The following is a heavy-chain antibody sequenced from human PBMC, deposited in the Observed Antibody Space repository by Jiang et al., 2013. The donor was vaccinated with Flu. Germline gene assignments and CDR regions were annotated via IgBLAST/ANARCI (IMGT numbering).Heavy chain of an antibody. J-gene: IGHJ4*02. CDR1: GDSVSTNSAA. D-gene: IGHD4/OR15-4a*01. Sequence: GPGLVKPSQTLSLTCAISGDSVSTNSAAWNWVRQSPSRGLERLGRTYYRSKWYIDYAESVKSRITINPDTSKNQFSLQLNSVTPEDTAVYYCARYYDATGGYLDYWGQGTLVTVSS. V-gene: IGHV6-1*01. CDR2: TYYRSKWYI. CDR3: ARYYDATGGYLDY.